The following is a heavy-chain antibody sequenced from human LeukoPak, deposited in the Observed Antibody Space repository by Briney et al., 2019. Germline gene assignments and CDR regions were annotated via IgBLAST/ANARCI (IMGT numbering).Heavy chain of an antibody. CDR1: GGSISNRSYY. CDR3: ARGEKVHDYFDY. CDR2: ISDSGNT. Sequence: PSETLSLTCTVSGGSISNRSYYWGWIRQPPGKGLEWIGKISDSGNTYYSPSLRSRVTISIDTSKNQFSLKLSSVTATDTAVYYCARGEKVHDYFDYWGQGTLVTVSS. D-gene: IGHD3-16*01. J-gene: IGHJ4*02. V-gene: IGHV4-39*01.